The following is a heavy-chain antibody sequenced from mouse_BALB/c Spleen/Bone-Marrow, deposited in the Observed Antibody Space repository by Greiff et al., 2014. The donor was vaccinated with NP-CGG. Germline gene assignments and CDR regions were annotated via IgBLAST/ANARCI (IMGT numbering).Heavy chain of an antibody. V-gene: IGHV2-3*01. CDR1: GFSLTSYG. CDR2: IWGEGST. CDR3: RGGPWFAY. D-gene: IGHD3-3*01. J-gene: IGHJ3*01. Sequence: VKLQESGPGLVAPSQSLSITCTVSGFSLTSYGVSWVRQPPGKGLEWLGVIWGEGSTNYHSALISRLSISKDNSKIQVFLKLNSLQTYDTATYYCRGGPWFAYWGQGTLVTVSA.